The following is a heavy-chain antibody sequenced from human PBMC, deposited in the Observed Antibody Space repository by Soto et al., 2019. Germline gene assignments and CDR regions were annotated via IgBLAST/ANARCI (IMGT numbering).Heavy chain of an antibody. CDR1: GFTCSRDA. Sequence: QLVESGGGVVQPGRSLRLSCAASGFTCSRDAMHWVRQAPGKGLEWVAFIWNDGSKEYYADSVKGRAIISRDNSENTVYLQMNSLRGEDTAVYFCVRDAADSGYAFDIWGQGTMVTVSS. V-gene: IGHV3-33*01. J-gene: IGHJ3*02. D-gene: IGHD3-10*01. CDR2: IWNDGSKE. CDR3: VRDAADSGYAFDI.